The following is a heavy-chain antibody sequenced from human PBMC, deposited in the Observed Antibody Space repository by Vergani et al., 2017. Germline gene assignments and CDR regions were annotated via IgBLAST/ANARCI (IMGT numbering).Heavy chain of an antibody. CDR2: INHSGST. Sequence: QVQLQQWGAGLLKPSETLSLTCAVYGGSFSGYYWSWIRQPPGKGLEWIGEINHSGSTNYNLSLKSRVTISVDTSKNQFSLKLSSVTAADTAVYYCARVTHDILTGHNWFDPWGQGTLVTVSS. V-gene: IGHV4-34*01. CDR3: ARVTHDILTGHNWFDP. J-gene: IGHJ5*02. D-gene: IGHD3-9*01. CDR1: GGSFSGYY.